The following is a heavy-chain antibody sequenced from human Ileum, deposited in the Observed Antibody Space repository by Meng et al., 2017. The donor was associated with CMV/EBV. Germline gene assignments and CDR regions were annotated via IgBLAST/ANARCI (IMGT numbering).Heavy chain of an antibody. D-gene: IGHD4-17*01. J-gene: IGHJ4*02. CDR2: INNDVGNT. V-gene: IGHV3-74*01. CDR3: ARGLYGPDY. Sequence: GESLKISCAASGFTFSDYWMHWVRQAPGKGLVWVSRINNDVGNTVYADSVKGRFTFSRDNAKNTLYLQMNSLRAEDTAVYYCARGLYGPDYWGQGTLVTVSS. CDR1: GFTFSDYW.